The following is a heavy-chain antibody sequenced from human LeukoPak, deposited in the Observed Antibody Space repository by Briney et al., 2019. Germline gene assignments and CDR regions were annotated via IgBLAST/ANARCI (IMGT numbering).Heavy chain of an antibody. V-gene: IGHV1-8*01. J-gene: IGHJ6*02. Sequence: GASVKVSCKASGYTFTSYDMNWVRQATGQGLEWMGWMNPNSGNTGYAQKFQGRVTMTRNTSISTAYMELSSLRSEDTAVYYCARRGDFWSGYYIHYYYGMDVWGQGTTVTVSS. D-gene: IGHD3-3*01. CDR2: MNPNSGNT. CDR1: GYTFTSYD. CDR3: ARRGDFWSGYYIHYYYGMDV.